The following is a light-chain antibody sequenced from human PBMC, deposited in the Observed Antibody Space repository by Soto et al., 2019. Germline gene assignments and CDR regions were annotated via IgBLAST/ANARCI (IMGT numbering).Light chain of an antibody. CDR2: DAS. CDR3: QQRSNWPLT. CDR1: QSVRSY. J-gene: IGKJ4*01. V-gene: IGKV3-11*01. Sequence: ESVLTQSPATLSLSPGERATLSCRASQSVRSYLAWDQQKPGQAPRLLIYDASNRATGIPARFSGSGSGTDFTLTISSLVPEDFAVYYCQQRSNWPLTFGGGTKVEIK.